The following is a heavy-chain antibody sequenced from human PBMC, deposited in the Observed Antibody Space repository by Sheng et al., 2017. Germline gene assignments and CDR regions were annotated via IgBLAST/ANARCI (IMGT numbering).Heavy chain of an antibody. Sequence: EVQLVESGGGLVKPGGSLRLSCEAFGFTLKTYSMNWVRQAPGKGLEWVSFISSSSTYIFYADSVKGRFTISRDNAKNSLYLQMNSLRAEDTAVYYCVRKGLLSSGNYERGELDYWG. CDR2: ISSSSTYI. D-gene: IGHD1-26*01. CDR1: GFTLKTYS. CDR3: VRKGLLSSGNYERGELDY. V-gene: IGHV3-21*01. J-gene: IGHJ4*01.